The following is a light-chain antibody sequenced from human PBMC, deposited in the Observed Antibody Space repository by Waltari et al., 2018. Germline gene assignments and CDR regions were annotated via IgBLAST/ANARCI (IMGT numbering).Light chain of an antibody. Sequence: SYELTQPPSVSVSPGQTTSITCSGDKLGDKYACWYQQKPGQSPVLVIYQDGNRPSGIPERFSGSNSGNTATLTISGTQAMDEADYYCQAWDSSTAVVFGGGTKLTVL. CDR2: QDG. V-gene: IGLV3-1*01. CDR1: KLGDKY. J-gene: IGLJ2*01. CDR3: QAWDSSTAVV.